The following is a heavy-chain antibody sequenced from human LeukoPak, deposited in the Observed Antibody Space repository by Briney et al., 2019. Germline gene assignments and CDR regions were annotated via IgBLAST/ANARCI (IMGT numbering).Heavy chain of an antibody. D-gene: IGHD4-17*01. CDR2: IYYSGSS. Sequence: PSETLSLTCTVSGGSISSGDYYWSWIRQPPGKGLEWIVYIYYSGSSYYNPSLKSRVTMSVDTSKNQFSLKLSSVTAADTALYYCASLNGDPSYWSFDLWGRGTLVTVSS. CDR1: GGSISSGDYY. V-gene: IGHV4-30-4*01. J-gene: IGHJ2*01. CDR3: ASLNGDPSYWSFDL.